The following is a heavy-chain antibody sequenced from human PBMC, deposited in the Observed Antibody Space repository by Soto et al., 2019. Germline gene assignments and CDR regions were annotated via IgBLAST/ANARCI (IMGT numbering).Heavy chain of an antibody. Sequence: SGPTLVNPTQTPTLTCTFSGFALSTTGVGVGWIRQPPGKALEWLAVIYWDDDKRYSPSLKNRLTITKDTSENQVVLTLTNLDPVDTATYYCAHESQIGNYFDYWGQGTLVTVSS. CDR1: GFALSTTGVG. V-gene: IGHV2-5*02. J-gene: IGHJ4*02. CDR2: IYWDDDK. D-gene: IGHD2-15*01. CDR3: AHESQIGNYFDY.